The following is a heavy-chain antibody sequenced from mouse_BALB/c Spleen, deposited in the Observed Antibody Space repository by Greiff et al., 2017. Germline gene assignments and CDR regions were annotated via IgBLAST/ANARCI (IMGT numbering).Heavy chain of an antibody. D-gene: IGHD2-10*01. J-gene: IGHJ4*01. CDR2: ISSGSSTI. V-gene: IGHV5-17*02. CDR1: GFTFSSFG. CDR3: ARGPYYGNYYAMDY. Sequence: EVQLVESGGGLVQPGGSRKLSCAASGFTFSSFGMHWVRQAPEKGLEWVAYISSGSSTIYYADTVKGRFTISRDNPKNTLFLQMTSLRSEDTAMYYCARGPYYGNYYAMDYWGQGTSVTVSS.